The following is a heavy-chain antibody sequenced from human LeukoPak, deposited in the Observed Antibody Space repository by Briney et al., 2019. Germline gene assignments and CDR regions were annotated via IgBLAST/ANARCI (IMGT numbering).Heavy chain of an antibody. Sequence: SETLSLTCTVSGGSISSGGYYWSWIRQPPGKGLEWIGYIYHSGSTYYNPSLKSRVTISVDESKNQFSLRLSSVTAADTAIYYCARAIWDSSGFQYWGQGTLVTVSS. CDR2: IYHSGST. D-gene: IGHD6-19*01. CDR3: ARAIWDSSGFQY. CDR1: GGSISSGGYY. V-gene: IGHV4-30-2*01. J-gene: IGHJ1*01.